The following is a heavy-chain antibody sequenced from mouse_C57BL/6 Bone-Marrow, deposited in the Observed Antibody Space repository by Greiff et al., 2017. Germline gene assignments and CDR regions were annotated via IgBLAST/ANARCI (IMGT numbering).Heavy chain of an antibody. CDR1: GYTFTDYE. J-gene: IGHJ4*01. CDR2: IDPETGGT. Sequence: VQLVESGAELVRPGASVTLSCKASGYTFTDYEMHWVKQIPVHGLEWIGAIDPETGGTAYNQKFTGKAILTADKSSSTAYMELRSLTSGDSAIYYGTREYGNYEGGDYGGQGTSVTVTS. D-gene: IGHD2-10*02. CDR3: TREYGNYEGGDY. V-gene: IGHV1-15*01.